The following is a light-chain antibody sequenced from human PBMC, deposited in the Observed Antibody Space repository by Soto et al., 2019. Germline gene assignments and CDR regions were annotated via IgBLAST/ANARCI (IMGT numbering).Light chain of an antibody. V-gene: IGKV2-28*01. CDR2: LAS. CDR1: QSLLHSNGYNY. CDR3: MQAPQNPPYT. J-gene: IGKJ2*01. Sequence: DIVMTQSPLSLPVTPGEPASISCRSSQSLLHSNGYNYLDWYLQKPGQSPQLLIYLASIRASGVPDRFSGSGSGTDFTLKISRVEAVDVGVYYCMQAPQNPPYTFGQGTKVEIK.